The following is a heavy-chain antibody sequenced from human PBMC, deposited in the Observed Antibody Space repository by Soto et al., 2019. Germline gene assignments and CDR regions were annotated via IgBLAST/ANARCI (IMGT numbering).Heavy chain of an antibody. Sequence: ASVKVSCKASGYTFTSYYMHWVRQAPGQGLEWMGIIDPSGGSTSYAQKFQGRVTMTRDTSTSTVYMELSSLRSEDTAVYYCASNSPSSGSWFDYWGQGTLVTVS. CDR3: ASNSPSSGSWFDY. D-gene: IGHD3-10*01. CDR1: GYTFTSYY. CDR2: IDPSGGST. V-gene: IGHV1-46*01. J-gene: IGHJ4*02.